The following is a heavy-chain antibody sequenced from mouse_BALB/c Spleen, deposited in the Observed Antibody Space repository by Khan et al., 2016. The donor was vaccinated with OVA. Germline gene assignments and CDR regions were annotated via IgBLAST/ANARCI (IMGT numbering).Heavy chain of an antibody. J-gene: IGHJ2*01. CDR1: GYTFSTYW. Sequence: QVQLKQSGAELMKPGASVKISCKVTGYTFSTYWIEWVMQRPGHGLEWIGEILPGSGTTNYSEKFKDKATFTADTSSNTVYIQFSSLTSEDSAVYYCARSGGYDGDYWGQGTTLTVSS. CDR3: ARSGGYDGDY. CDR2: ILPGSGTT. D-gene: IGHD2-2*01. V-gene: IGHV1-9*01.